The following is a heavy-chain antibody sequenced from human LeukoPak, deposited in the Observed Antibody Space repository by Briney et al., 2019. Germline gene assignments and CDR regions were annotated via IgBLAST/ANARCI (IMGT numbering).Heavy chain of an antibody. V-gene: IGHV3-7*03. J-gene: IGHJ4*02. D-gene: IGHD6-6*01. CDR1: GFPFSSYW. CDR2: IKQDGSQK. Sequence: GGSLRLSCVASGFPFSSYWMTWVRQAPGKGLEWVANIKQDGSQKYYVDSVKGRFTISRDNAKNSLYLQMNSLRAGDTAVYYCARVEAPWGQGPLLRVS. CDR3: ARVEAP.